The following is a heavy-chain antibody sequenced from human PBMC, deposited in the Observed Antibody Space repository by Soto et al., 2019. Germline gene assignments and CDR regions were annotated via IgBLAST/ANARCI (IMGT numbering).Heavy chain of an antibody. CDR2: IYYSGST. V-gene: IGHV4-59*01. J-gene: IGHJ4*02. D-gene: IGHD3-10*01. Sequence: SETLSLTCTVSGGSISSYYWSWIRQPPGKGLEWIGYIYYSGSTNYNPSLKSRVTISVDTSKNPFSLKLSSVTTADTAVYYCARDSPGGFGDRRFDYWGQGTLVTVSS. CDR3: ARDSPGGFGDRRFDY. CDR1: GGSISSYY.